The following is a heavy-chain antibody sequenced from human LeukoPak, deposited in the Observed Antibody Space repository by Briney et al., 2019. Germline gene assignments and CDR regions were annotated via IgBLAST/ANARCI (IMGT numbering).Heavy chain of an antibody. D-gene: IGHD3-10*01. CDR2: IYYSGTT. V-gene: IGHV4-59*01. CDR1: GASINTYY. J-gene: IGHJ4*02. CDR3: ARVLRPMASQYYFDY. Sequence: SETLSLTCTVSGASINTYYWSWIRQPPGKGLEWIGYIYYSGTTSYNPSLKTRVTISIDTSKNQFSLKLSSVPAADTAVYYCARVLRPMASQYYFDYWGQGTLVTVS.